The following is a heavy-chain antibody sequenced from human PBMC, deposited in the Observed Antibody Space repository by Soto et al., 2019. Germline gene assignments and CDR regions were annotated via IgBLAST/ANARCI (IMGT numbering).Heavy chain of an antibody. CDR1: GGTFSSYA. J-gene: IGHJ6*02. D-gene: IGHD2-15*01. CDR2: IIPIFGTA. V-gene: IGHV1-69*13. CDR3: ARGGYCSGGSCYRNNGMDV. Sequence: SVKVSCKASGGTFSSYAISWVRQAPGQGPEWMGGIIPIFGTANYAQKFQGRVTITADESTSTAYMELSSLRSEDTAVYYCARGGYCSGGSCYRNNGMDVWGQGTTVTVSS.